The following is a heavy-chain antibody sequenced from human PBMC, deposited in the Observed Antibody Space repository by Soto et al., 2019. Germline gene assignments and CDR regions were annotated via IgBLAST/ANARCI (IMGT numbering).Heavy chain of an antibody. CDR3: ARGIATGQLDP. CDR2: FNPDNGNT. V-gene: IGHV1-3*01. J-gene: IGHJ5*02. CDR1: GYTFTRYT. D-gene: IGHD2-15*01. Sequence: QVQLVQSGAEVKKPGASVKISCKASGYTFTRYTMNWVRQAPGQRLEWMGCFNPDNGNTKSSQKFQDRVIITRDTAASTAYMDLSSLRSEDTAVYYCARGIATGQLDPWGQGTLVTVSS.